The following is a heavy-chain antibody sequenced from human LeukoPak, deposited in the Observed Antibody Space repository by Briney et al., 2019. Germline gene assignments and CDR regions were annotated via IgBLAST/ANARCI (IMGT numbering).Heavy chain of an antibody. CDR1: GGSISSSSYY. V-gene: IGHV4-39*01. CDR3: AAIAAAGTRSIYYYYMDV. J-gene: IGHJ6*03. D-gene: IGHD6-13*01. CDR2: IYYSGST. Sequence: SETLSLTCTVSGGSISSSSYYWGWIRQPPGKGLEWIGSIYYSGSTYYNPSLKSRVTISVDTSKNQFSLKLSSVTAADTAVYYCAAIAAAGTRSIYYYYMDVWGKGTTVTISS.